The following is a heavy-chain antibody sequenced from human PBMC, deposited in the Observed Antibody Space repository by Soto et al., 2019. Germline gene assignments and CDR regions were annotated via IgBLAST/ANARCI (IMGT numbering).Heavy chain of an antibody. Sequence: EVQLLESGXGXXXXGGSLRLSCAASGFTFSNYVMNWVRQAPGKGLEWVSGISGSGGSTYYADSVKGRFTISRDNSKKTLFLQVNSLRAEDTALYYCAKVLRSFDWDSYFDLWGRGTLVTVSS. CDR3: AKVLRSFDWDSYFDL. CDR1: GFTFSNYV. CDR2: ISGSGGST. V-gene: IGHV3-23*01. D-gene: IGHD3-9*01. J-gene: IGHJ2*01.